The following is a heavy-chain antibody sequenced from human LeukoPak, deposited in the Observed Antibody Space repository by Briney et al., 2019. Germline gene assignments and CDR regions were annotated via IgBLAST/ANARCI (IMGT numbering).Heavy chain of an antibody. J-gene: IGHJ4*02. D-gene: IGHD3-3*01. CDR1: GFTFSSYG. V-gene: IGHV3-30*02. CDR2: IRYDGSNK. Sequence: GGSLRLSCAASGFTFSSYGMHWVRQAPGKGLEWVAFIRYDGSNKYYADSVKGRFTISRDNSKNTLYLQMNSLRAEDTAVYYCAKGATIFGVVIPYYFDYWGQGTLVTVSS. CDR3: AKGATIFGVVIPYYFDY.